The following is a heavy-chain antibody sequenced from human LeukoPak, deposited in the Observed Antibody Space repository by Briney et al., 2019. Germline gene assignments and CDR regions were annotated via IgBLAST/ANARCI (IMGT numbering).Heavy chain of an antibody. CDR2: MNPNSGNT. J-gene: IGHJ5*02. D-gene: IGHD2-15*01. CDR3: AREAAVAASHWFDP. CDR1: GGTFSSYA. V-gene: IGHV1-8*02. Sequence: ASVKVSCKASGGTFSSYAISWVRQATGQGLEWMGWMNPNSGNTGYAQKFQGRVTMTRNTSIRTAYMELSSLRSEDTAVYYCAREAAVAASHWFDPWGQGTLSPSPQ.